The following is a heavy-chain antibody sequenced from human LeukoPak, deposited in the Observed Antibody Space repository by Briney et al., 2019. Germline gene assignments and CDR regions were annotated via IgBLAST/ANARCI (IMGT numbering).Heavy chain of an antibody. V-gene: IGHV4-59*01. Sequence: SETLSLTCTVSGGSISSYYWSWFRQPPGKGLEWIGDIYYSGSTHYNPPLKSRVTISVDTSKNQFSLKLTSVTAADTAVYFCVRANHFDYWGQGTLVTVSS. CDR2: IYYSGST. J-gene: IGHJ4*02. CDR3: VRANHFDY. CDR1: GGSISSYY.